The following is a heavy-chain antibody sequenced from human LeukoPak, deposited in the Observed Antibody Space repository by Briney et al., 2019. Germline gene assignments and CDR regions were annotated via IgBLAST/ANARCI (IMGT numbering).Heavy chain of an antibody. CDR1: GFTFDDYG. J-gene: IGHJ4*02. CDR3: ARVYYYDSSGYYYFDY. D-gene: IGHD3-22*01. V-gene: IGHV3-20*04. Sequence: PGGSLRLSCAASGFTFDDYGMSWVRQAPGKGVEWVSGINWNGGSPVYADSVKGRFTISRDNAKNSLYLQMNSLRAEDTALYYCARVYYYDSSGYYYFDYWGQGTLVTVSS. CDR2: INWNGGSP.